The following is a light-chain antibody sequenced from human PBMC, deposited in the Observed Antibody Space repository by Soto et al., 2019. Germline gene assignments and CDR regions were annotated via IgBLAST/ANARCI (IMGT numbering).Light chain of an antibody. CDR2: AAS. Sequence: EIQMTQSPSSLSASVGDRVTITSGASQSISSHLNWYQQKPGKAPKLLIYAASSLQSGIPSRFSGSGSGTEFTLTISSLQPDDVATYYCLQYDSYSWTFGQGTKVDIK. CDR3: LQYDSYSWT. V-gene: IGKV1-39*01. CDR1: QSISSH. J-gene: IGKJ1*01.